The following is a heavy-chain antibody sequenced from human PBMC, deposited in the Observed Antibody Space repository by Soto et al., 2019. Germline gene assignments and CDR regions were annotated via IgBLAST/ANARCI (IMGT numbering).Heavy chain of an antibody. V-gene: IGHV1-58*01. CDR1: GFTFTSSA. Sequence: QMQLVQSGPEVKKPGTSVKVSCKASGFTFTSSAVQWVRQARGQRLEWIGWIVVGSGNTNYAQKFQERVTITRDMSTSTAYMELSSMRSEDTAVYYCAAGSSSSLPDYWGQGTLVTVSS. J-gene: IGHJ4*02. CDR2: IVVGSGNT. CDR3: AAGSSSSLPDY. D-gene: IGHD6-6*01.